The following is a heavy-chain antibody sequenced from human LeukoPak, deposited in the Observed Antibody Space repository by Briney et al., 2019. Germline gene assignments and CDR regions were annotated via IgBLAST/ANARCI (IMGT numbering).Heavy chain of an antibody. J-gene: IGHJ4*02. V-gene: IGHV1-69*06. CDR2: IIPIFGTA. CDR1: GGTFSSYA. D-gene: IGHD3-9*01. CDR3: ARDGYLTGSL. Sequence: GASVKVSCKASGGTFSSYAISWVRQAPGQGLEWMGGIIPIFGTANYAQKFQGRVTITADKSTSTAYMELRSLRSDDTAVCYCARDGYLTGSLWGQGTLVTVSS.